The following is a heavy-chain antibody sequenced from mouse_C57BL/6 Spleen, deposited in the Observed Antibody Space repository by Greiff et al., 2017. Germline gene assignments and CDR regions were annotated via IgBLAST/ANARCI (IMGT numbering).Heavy chain of an antibody. Sequence: VQLQQSGSELVKPGASVKISCKASGYAFSSSWMNWVKQRPGKGLEWIGRIYPGDGDTNYNGKFKGKATLTADKSSSTAYMQLSSLTSEDSAVYFCAREKLTGAYYFDYWGQGTTLTVSS. J-gene: IGHJ2*01. CDR1: GYAFSSSW. D-gene: IGHD4-1*01. CDR2: IYPGDGDT. V-gene: IGHV1-82*01. CDR3: AREKLTGAYYFDY.